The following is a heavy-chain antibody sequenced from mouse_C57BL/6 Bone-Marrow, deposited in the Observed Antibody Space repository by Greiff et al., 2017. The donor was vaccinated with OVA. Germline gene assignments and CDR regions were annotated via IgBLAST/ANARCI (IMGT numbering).Heavy chain of an antibody. CDR3: ARWTTVVPYFDY. D-gene: IGHD1-1*01. J-gene: IGHJ2*01. CDR2: IYPGDGDT. V-gene: IGHV1-82*01. CDR1: GYAFSSSW. Sequence: VQLQQSGPELVKPGASVKISCKASGYAFSSSWMNWVKQRPGKGLEWIGRIYPGDGDTNYNGKFKGKATLTADKSSSTAYMQLSSLTSEDSAVYFCARWTTVVPYFDYWGQGTTLTVSS.